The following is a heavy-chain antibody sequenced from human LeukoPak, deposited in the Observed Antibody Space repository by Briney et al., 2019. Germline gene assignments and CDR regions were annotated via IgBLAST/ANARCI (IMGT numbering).Heavy chain of an antibody. D-gene: IGHD3-10*01. CDR3: ARHRVAWSYYYMDV. CDR1: GGSFSGYY. CDR2: INHSGST. V-gene: IGHV4-34*01. J-gene: IGHJ6*03. Sequence: SETLSLTCAVSGGSFSGYYWSWIRQPPGKGLEWIGEINHSGSTNYNPSLKSRVTISVDTSKNQFSLKLSSVTAADTAVYYCARHRVAWSYYYMDVWGKGTTVTVSS.